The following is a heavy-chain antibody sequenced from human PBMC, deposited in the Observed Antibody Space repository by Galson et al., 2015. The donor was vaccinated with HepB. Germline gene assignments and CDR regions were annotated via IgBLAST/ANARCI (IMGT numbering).Heavy chain of an antibody. CDR2: ITSNGGRT. V-gene: IGHV3-23*01. CDR3: AKEGIMVSNNPYQRLF. D-gene: IGHD1-26*01. Sequence: SLRLSCAASGFTFSRYAMTWVRQAPGKGLEWISSITSNGGRTFYKNSVKGRFTIARDNSRNTVVLQLSSLRPEDTAVYSCAKEGIMVSNNPYQRLFWGQGTLVSVFS. CDR1: GFTFSRYA. J-gene: IGHJ4*02.